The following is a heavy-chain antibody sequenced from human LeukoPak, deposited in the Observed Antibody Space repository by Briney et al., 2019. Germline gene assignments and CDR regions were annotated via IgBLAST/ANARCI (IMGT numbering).Heavy chain of an antibody. CDR3: ARDNQFGELER. D-gene: IGHD3-10*01. CDR2: IYYSGST. CDR1: GGSISSSSYY. J-gene: IGHJ4*02. Sequence: SETLSLTCTVSGGSISSSSYYWGWIRQPPGKGLEWIGSIYYSGSTYYNPSLKSRVTISVDTSKNQFSLKLSSVTAADTAVYYCARDNQFGELERWGQGTLVTVSS. V-gene: IGHV4-39*07.